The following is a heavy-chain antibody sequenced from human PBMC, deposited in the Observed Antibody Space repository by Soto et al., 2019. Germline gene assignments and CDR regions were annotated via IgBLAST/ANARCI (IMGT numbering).Heavy chain of an antibody. CDR1: GFTFTNYW. CDR2: INSDGSGT. J-gene: IGHJ4*02. Sequence: EVQLVESGGGLVRPGGSLRLSCAVSGFTFTNYWMHWVRQAPGKGLVWVSRINSDGSGTSYADSVKGRFTISRDNAKNTLYLQMDSLRAEDTGVYFCGSVFEYWGQGTPVTVSS. CDR3: GSVFEY. V-gene: IGHV3-74*01.